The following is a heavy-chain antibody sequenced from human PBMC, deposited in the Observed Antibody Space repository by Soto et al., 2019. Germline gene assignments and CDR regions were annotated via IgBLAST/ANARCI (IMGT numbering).Heavy chain of an antibody. CDR1: GFTFSSYA. CDR2: ISGSGGST. CDR3: AKNTIGYCSSTSCYGTFDP. D-gene: IGHD2-2*01. V-gene: IGHV3-23*01. Sequence: GGSLRLSCAASGFTFSSYAMSWVRQAPGKGLEWVSAISGSGGSTYYADSVKGRFTISRDNSKNTLYLQMNSLRAEDTAVYYCAKNTIGYCSSTSCYGTFDPWGQGTLVTVSS. J-gene: IGHJ5*02.